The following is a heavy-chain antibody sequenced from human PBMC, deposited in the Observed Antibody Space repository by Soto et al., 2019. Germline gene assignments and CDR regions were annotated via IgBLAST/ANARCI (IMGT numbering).Heavy chain of an antibody. D-gene: IGHD3-10*01. J-gene: IGHJ5*02. CDR2: ISAYNGNT. CDR3: ARVYYTNWFDP. Sequence: GESLKISCKGSGYSFTSYGISWVRQAPGQGLEWMGWISAYNGNTNYAQKLQGRVTMTTDTSTSTAYMELRSLRSDDTAVYYCARVYYTNWFDPWGQGTLVTVSS. V-gene: IGHV1-18*04. CDR1: GYSFTSYG.